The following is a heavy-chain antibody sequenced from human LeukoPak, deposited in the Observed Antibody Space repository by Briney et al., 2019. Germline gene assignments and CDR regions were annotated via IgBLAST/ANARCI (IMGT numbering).Heavy chain of an antibody. V-gene: IGHV3-23*01. D-gene: IGHD3-10*01. J-gene: IGHJ4*02. CDR2: ISGRADRT. Sequence: GGSLRHSCAASGFTLSSYALSWVRHDPGKGLKWVSAISGRADRTYYADSVKGRFTISRDNSKNTLYLQMNSLRADDKAVYYCAKESPYDGPRRYYFDYWGQGTMVTVSS. CDR3: AKESPYDGPRRYYFDY. CDR1: GFTLSSYA.